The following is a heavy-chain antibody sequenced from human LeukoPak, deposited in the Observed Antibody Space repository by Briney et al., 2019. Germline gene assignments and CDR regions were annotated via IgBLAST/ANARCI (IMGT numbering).Heavy chain of an antibody. CDR3: ARGVTMVRGVIINWFDP. CDR1: GGTFSSYA. CDR2: IIPIFGTA. D-gene: IGHD3-10*01. Sequence: SVKVSCKASGGTFSSYAISWVRQAPGQGLEWMGGIIPIFGTANYAQKFQGRVTITADESTSTAYMELSSLRSEDTAVYYCARGVTMVRGVIINWFDPWGQGTLVTVSS. V-gene: IGHV1-69*13. J-gene: IGHJ5*02.